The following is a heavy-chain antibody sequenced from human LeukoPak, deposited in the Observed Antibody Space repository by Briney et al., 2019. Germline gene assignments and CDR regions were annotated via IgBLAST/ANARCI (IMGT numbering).Heavy chain of an antibody. CDR1: GGSVINTNW. CDR2: VHLDGRT. J-gene: IGHJ4*01. V-gene: IGHV4-4*02. CDR3: AREGGFYRPLD. D-gene: IGHD3-3*01. Sequence: GTLTLICGVSGGSVINTNWWTWVRQPPGKGLEWIGEVHLDGRTNYNPSLESRLTMSVDVSENQVSLKLTSVTATDTAVYYCAREGGFYRPLD.